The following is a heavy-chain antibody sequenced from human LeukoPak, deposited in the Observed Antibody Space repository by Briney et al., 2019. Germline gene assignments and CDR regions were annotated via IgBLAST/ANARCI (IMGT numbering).Heavy chain of an antibody. CDR1: GLRFNSFW. D-gene: IGHD1-14*01. V-gene: IGHV3-74*01. J-gene: IGHJ4*02. CDR3: ARGGVNPVDH. Sequence: GGCLRLSCAASGLRFNSFWMHWVRQAPGEGLVWVSDMNEYSTTIRYADSVKGRFTISRDNANSILYLQMNKLRAEDTAMYFCARGGVNPVDHWGQGTLVTVSS. CDR2: MNEYSTTI.